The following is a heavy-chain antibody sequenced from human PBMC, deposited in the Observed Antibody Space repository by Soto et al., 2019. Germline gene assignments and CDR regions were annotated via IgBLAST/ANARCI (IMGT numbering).Heavy chain of an antibody. CDR1: GFTFDDYA. J-gene: IGHJ4*02. CDR2: ISWNSGSI. D-gene: IGHD6-13*01. CDR3: AKVSASSWYYFDY. Sequence: PGGSLRLSCAASGFTFDDYAMHWVRQAPGKGLEWVSGISWNSGSIGYADSVKGRFTISRDNAKNSLYLQMNSLRAEDTALYYCAKVSASSWYYFDYWGQGT. V-gene: IGHV3-9*01.